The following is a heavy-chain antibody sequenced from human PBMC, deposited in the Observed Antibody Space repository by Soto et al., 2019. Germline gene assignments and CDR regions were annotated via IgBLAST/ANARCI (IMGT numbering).Heavy chain of an antibody. V-gene: IGHV3-7*03. J-gene: IGHJ4*02. CDR3: ARAKRPVYFGSWYFDY. D-gene: IGHD6-13*01. CDR1: GFTFSAYW. CDR2: IKQDGNEI. Sequence: GGSLRLSCAASGFTFSAYWMTWVRQAPGKGLEWVATIKQDGNEIYYVDSVKGRFTLSRDNAKNSLFLQMNTLRAEDTAVYYCARAKRPVYFGSWYFDYWGQGTLVTV.